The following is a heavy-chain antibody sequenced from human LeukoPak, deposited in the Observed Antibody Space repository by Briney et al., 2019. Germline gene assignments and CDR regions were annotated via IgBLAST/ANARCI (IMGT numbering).Heavy chain of an antibody. CDR3: ARGPGDTAMDIDY. J-gene: IGHJ4*01. D-gene: IGHD5-18*01. V-gene: IGHV1-2*02. CDR1: GYTFTGYY. CDR2: INPNSGGT. Sequence: AAVKVSCKASGYTFTGYYMHWVRQAPGQGLEWMGWINPNSGGTNYAQKFQGRVTMTRDTSISTAYMELSRLRSDDTAVYYCARGPGDTAMDIDYWGQGTLVTVSS.